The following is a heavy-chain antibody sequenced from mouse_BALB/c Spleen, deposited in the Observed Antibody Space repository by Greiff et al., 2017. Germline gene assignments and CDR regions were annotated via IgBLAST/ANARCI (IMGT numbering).Heavy chain of an antibody. CDR1: GYSITSGYY. CDR2: ISYDGSN. CDR3: ARGYYGYDGYFDV. D-gene: IGHD2-2*01. V-gene: IGHV3-6*02. J-gene: IGHJ1*01. Sequence: ESGPGLVKPSQSLSLTCSVTGYSITSGYYWNWIRQFPGNKLEWMGYISYDGSNNYNPSLKNRISITRDTSKNQFFLKLNSVTTEDTATYYCARGYYGYDGYFDVWGAGTTVTVSS.